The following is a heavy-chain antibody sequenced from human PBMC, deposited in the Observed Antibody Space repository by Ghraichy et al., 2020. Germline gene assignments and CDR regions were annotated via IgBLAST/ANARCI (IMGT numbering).Heavy chain of an antibody. V-gene: IGHV3-53*01. D-gene: IGHD6-19*01. Sequence: GGSLRLSCAVSGLPLNNNHINWVRQAPGKGLEWVSFIYKDGDTSYAASVKGRCTISRDRAKNTVYLQMDSLRDEDTAKYYCAGSLSGLDSGDHWGQGTLVSVSS. CDR2: IYKDGDT. CDR1: GLPLNNNH. CDR3: AGSLSGLDSGDH. J-gene: IGHJ4*02.